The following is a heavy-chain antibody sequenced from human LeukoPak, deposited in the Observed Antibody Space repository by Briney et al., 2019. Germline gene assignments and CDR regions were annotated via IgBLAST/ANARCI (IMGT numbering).Heavy chain of an antibody. D-gene: IGHD3-22*01. CDR1: GFTFSSYA. J-gene: IGHJ4*02. Sequence: GGSLRLSCAASGFTFSSYAMHWVRQAPGKGLEYVSAISSNGGSTYYANSVKGRFTISRDNSKNTLYLQMGSLRAEDTAVYYCARGSRNYYDSSGYYYYWGQGTLVTVSS. V-gene: IGHV3-64*01. CDR3: ARGSRNYYDSSGYYYY. CDR2: ISSNGGST.